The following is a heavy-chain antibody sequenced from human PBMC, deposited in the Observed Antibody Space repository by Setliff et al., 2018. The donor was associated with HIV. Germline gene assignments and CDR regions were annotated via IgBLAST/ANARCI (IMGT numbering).Heavy chain of an antibody. CDR1: GGSFSGSY. V-gene: IGHV4-34*01. CDR2: LNYVGVT. D-gene: IGHD1-26*01. CDR3: ATIDGRWAPPQYYFDS. Sequence: SETLSLTCAVHGGSFSGSYWSWIRQPPGKGLEWIGELNYVGVTNHNPSLKSRVTISVEASKNHFSLKLSSVTAADTAVYYCATIDGRWAPPQYYFDSWGLGTLVTVSS. J-gene: IGHJ4*02.